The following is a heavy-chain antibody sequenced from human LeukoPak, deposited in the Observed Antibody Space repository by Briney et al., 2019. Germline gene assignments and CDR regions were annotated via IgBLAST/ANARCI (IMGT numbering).Heavy chain of an antibody. V-gene: IGHV3-23*01. CDR1: GSTFSSYA. CDR3: AKHRFESGGYHSTD. J-gene: IGHJ4*02. CDR2: ISGGSGST. Sequence: GGSLRLSCAASGSTFSSYAMSWVRQAPGKGLAWVSTISGGSGSTYCAGSVKGRFTISRDNSKNTLYLQMNSLRDEDTAVYYCAKHRFESGGYHSTDWGQGTLVTVSS. D-gene: IGHD3-22*01.